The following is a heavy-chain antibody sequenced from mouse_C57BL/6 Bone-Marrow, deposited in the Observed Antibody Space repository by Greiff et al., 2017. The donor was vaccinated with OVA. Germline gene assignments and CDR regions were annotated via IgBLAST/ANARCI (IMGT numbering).Heavy chain of an antibody. J-gene: IGHJ3*01. Sequence: DVQLVESGGGLVQPGGSLKLSCAASGFTFSDYYMYWVRQTPEKRLEWVAYISNGGGSTYYPDTVKGRFTISRDNAKNTLYLQMSRLKSEDTAMYYCARHGDGYYDGAWFAYWGQGTLVTVSA. CDR2: ISNGGGST. CDR3: ARHGDGYYDGAWFAY. D-gene: IGHD2-3*01. CDR1: GFTFSDYY. V-gene: IGHV5-12*01.